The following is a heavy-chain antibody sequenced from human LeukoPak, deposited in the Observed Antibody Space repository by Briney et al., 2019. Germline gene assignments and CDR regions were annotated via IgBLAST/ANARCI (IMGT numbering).Heavy chain of an antibody. D-gene: IGHD3-3*01. CDR1: GYTFTRYG. CDR2: ISAYNGNT. V-gene: IGHV1-18*01. J-gene: IGHJ4*02. CDR3: ARVPTNPNYDFWSGYYFDY. Sequence: ASVKVSCKASGYTFTRYGISWVRQAPGQGLEWMGWISAYNGNTNYAQKLQGRVTMTTDTSTSTAYMELRSLRSDDTAVYYCARVPTNPNYDFWSGYYFDYWDQGTLVSVSS.